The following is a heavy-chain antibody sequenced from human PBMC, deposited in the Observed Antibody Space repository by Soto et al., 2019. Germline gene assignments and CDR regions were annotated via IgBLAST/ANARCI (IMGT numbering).Heavy chain of an antibody. CDR3: ARGVTTPYYYYGMDV. CDR1: GGTFSSYA. D-gene: IGHD4-17*01. J-gene: IGHJ6*02. Sequence: SVKGSCKASGGTFSSYAISWVRQAPGQGREWMGGIMPICGTANYAQKFQGRVTITADESTSTAYMELSSLRSEDTAVYYCARGVTTPYYYYGMDVWGQGTTVTVSS. V-gene: IGHV1-69*13. CDR2: IMPICGTA.